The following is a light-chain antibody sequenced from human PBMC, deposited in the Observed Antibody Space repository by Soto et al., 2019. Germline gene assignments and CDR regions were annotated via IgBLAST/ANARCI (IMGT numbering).Light chain of an antibody. CDR3: QHLRAYPFS. CDR2: PAS. J-gene: IGKJ2*03. Sequence: DVQLTHSPSFLSASVGDRVTVSCRASQDINTYLAWFQQKPGKVPQLLVYPASTLQDGVPSRFSGRGSGTEFTLTINNLQPEDFATYYCQHLRAYPFSFGQGTKVDIK. CDR1: QDINTY. V-gene: IGKV1-9*01.